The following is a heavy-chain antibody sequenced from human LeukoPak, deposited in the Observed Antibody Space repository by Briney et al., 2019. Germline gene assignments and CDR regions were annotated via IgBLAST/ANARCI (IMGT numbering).Heavy chain of an antibody. CDR1: GYTLTSYG. Sequence: ASVKVSCKASGYTLTSYGISWVPQAPGQGLEWMGWISAYNGNTNYAQKLQGRVTMTTDTSTSTAYMELRSLRSDDTAVYYCARDRGLWFGELARYWFDPWGEGTRVTVST. CDR2: ISAYNGNT. J-gene: IGHJ5*02. V-gene: IGHV1-18*01. CDR3: ARDRGLWFGELARYWFDP. D-gene: IGHD3-10*01.